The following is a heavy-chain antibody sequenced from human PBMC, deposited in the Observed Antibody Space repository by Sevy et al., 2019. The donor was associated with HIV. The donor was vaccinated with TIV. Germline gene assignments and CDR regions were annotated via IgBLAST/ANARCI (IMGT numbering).Heavy chain of an antibody. CDR1: GFTFSTNS. Sequence: GGSLRLSCAASGFTFSTNSMNWVRQAPGKGLEWVSYITSSSNKIYYADSVKGRFTISRDNAKNSLYLQRNSLRDEDTAVYYCARDKAWAFDIWGQGTMVTVSS. CDR2: ITSSSNKI. CDR3: ARDKAWAFDI. J-gene: IGHJ3*02. V-gene: IGHV3-48*02.